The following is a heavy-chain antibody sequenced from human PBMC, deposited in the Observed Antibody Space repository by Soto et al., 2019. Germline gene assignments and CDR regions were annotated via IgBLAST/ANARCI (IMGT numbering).Heavy chain of an antibody. CDR2: IGGSTNNT. V-gene: IGHV3-23*01. CDR1: GFSFSDNA. CDR3: STRRSGGYWGTYDY. D-gene: IGHD3-16*01. J-gene: IGHJ4*02. Sequence: GGSLRLSCVVSGFSFSDNAMSWVRQAPGKGLEWVSVIGGSTNNTSYADSVKGRFTISRDNSGNTVYLQMNSLTAEDAAVYYCSTRRSGGYWGTYDYWGQGTLVTVSS.